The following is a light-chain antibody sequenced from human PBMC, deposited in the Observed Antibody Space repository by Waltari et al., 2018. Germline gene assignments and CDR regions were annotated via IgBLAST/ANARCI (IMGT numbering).Light chain of an antibody. CDR3: QQYGSSPQT. Sequence: ATLSCRASQNVSGDYLTWYQQKPGQAPRLLIYGASSRATGIPDRFSGSGSGTDFTLTISRLEPEDFAVYYCQQYGSSPQTFGQGTKLEIK. J-gene: IGKJ2*01. V-gene: IGKV3-20*01. CDR2: GAS. CDR1: QNVSGDY.